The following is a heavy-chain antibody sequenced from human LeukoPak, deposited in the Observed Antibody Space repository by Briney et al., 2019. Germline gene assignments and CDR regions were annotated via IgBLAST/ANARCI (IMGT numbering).Heavy chain of an antibody. CDR3: AKDKSRYYDSSGPIDY. V-gene: IGHV3-30*18. CDR1: GFTFSSYC. D-gene: IGHD3-22*01. CDR2: ISYDGSNK. Sequence: PGGSLRLSCAASGFTFSSYCMHWVRQAPGNGLEGVAVISYDGSNKYYADSVKGRFTISRDNSKNTLYLQMNSLRAEDTAVCYCAKDKSRYYDSSGPIDYWGQGTLVTVSS. J-gene: IGHJ4*02.